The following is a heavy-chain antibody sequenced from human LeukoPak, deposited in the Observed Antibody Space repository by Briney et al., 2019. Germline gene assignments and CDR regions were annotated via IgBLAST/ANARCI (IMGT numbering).Heavy chain of an antibody. CDR1: GGSISSSSYY. J-gene: IGHJ6*02. CDR3: ARRPQQLDQFCYYYYGMDV. V-gene: IGHV4-39*01. Sequence: SETLSLTCTVSGGSISSSSYYWGWIRQPPGKGLEWIGSIYYSGSTYYNPSLKSRVTISVDTSKNQFSLKLSSVTAADTAVYYCARRPQQLDQFCYYYYGMDVWGRGTTVTVSS. CDR2: IYYSGST. D-gene: IGHD6-13*01.